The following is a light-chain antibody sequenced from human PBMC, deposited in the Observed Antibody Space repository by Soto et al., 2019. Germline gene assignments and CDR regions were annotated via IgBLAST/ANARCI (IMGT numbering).Light chain of an antibody. Sequence: QSALTQPASVSGSPGQSITISCTGTSSDVGGYNHVSWYQHSPGKAPKLILFAVSDRPSGVSHRFSGSKSGNTASLTISGIQAEDEDDYYCCSYPSLSTVVFGGGTKVTVL. J-gene: IGLJ2*01. CDR1: SSDVGGYNH. CDR3: CSYPSLSTVV. V-gene: IGLV2-14*01. CDR2: AVS.